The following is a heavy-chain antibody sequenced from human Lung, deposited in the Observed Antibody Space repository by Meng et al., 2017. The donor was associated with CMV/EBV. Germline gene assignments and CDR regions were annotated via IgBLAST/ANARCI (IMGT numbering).Heavy chain of an antibody. J-gene: IGHJ6*02. Sequence: SXXVSXKASGYTFTGYYIHWVRQAPGQGLEWMGWINPNTGGTNYAQNFQGRVTMTRDTSISAVYMELSRPRSDDTAVYYCASPYVLRNYGMDVWGQGTTVTVSS. CDR3: ASPYVLRNYGMDV. CDR1: GYTFTGYY. V-gene: IGHV1-2*02. CDR2: INPNTGGT. D-gene: IGHD2-8*01.